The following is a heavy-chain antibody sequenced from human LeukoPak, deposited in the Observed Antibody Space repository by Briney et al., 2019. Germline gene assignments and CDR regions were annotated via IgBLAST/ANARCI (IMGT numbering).Heavy chain of an antibody. CDR1: GFTFSSYA. J-gene: IGHJ4*02. Sequence: GGSLRLSCAASGFTFSSYAMHWVRQAPGKGLEWVSAISGSGGGTYYADSVKGRFTISRDNSKNTLYLQMNSLRAEDTAVYYCASPGAVAGHYWGQGTLVTVSS. D-gene: IGHD6-19*01. CDR2: ISGSGGGT. CDR3: ASPGAVAGHY. V-gene: IGHV3-23*01.